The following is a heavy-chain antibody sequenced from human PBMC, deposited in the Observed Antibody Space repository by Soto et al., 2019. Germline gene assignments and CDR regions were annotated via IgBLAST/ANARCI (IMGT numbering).Heavy chain of an antibody. Sequence: SETLSLTCTVSGGSISSGGYYWSWIRQHPGKGLEWIGYIYYSGSTYYNPSLKSRVTISVDTSKNQFSLKLSSVTAADTAVYYCARERTWFGELLYGMDVWGQGTTVTVSS. D-gene: IGHD3-10*01. CDR3: ARERTWFGELLYGMDV. CDR2: IYYSGST. J-gene: IGHJ6*02. CDR1: GGSISSGGYY. V-gene: IGHV4-31*03.